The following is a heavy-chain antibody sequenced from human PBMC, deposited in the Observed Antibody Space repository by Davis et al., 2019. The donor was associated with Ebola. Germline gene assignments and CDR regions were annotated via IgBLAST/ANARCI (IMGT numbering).Heavy chain of an antibody. CDR2: INPSGGST. CDR3: ARAAGYCISTSCLLFDAFDI. J-gene: IGHJ2*01. Sequence: MPGGSLRLSCAASGFAFRTYSMHWVRQAPGQGLEWMGIINPSGGSTSYAQKFQGRVTMTRDTSTSTVYMELSSLRSDDTAVYYCARAAGYCISTSCLLFDAFDIWGRGTLVTVSS. V-gene: IGHV1-46*01. D-gene: IGHD2-2*01. CDR1: GFAFRTYS.